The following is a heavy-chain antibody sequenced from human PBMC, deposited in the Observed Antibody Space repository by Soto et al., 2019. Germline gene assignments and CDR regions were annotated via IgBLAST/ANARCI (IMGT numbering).Heavy chain of an antibody. J-gene: IGHJ4*02. CDR1: GYTFSSYG. D-gene: IGHD2-8*01. V-gene: IGHV1-18*04. CDR3: ARSALMVYAIYFDY. Sequence: QVQLVQSGAEVKKPGASVKVSCKAAGYTFSSYGISWVRQAPGQGLEWMGWISANNGNTNFAQKVQGRVTMTTDTSTNTAYMELRSLRSDDTAVYYCARSALMVYAIYFDYWGQGTLVTVSS. CDR2: ISANNGNT.